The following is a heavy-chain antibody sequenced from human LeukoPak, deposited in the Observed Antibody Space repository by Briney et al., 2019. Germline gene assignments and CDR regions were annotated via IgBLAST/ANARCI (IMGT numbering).Heavy chain of an antibody. J-gene: IGHJ4*02. CDR1: GFTFSSYW. V-gene: IGHV3-7*01. CDR2: IKQDGSEK. CDR3: ARAHGSGRSPRYFDY. Sequence: PGGSLRLSCAASGFTFSSYWMSWVRQAPGKGLEWVANIKQDGSEKYYVDSVKGRSTISRDNAKNSLYLQMNSLRAEDTAVYYCARAHGSGRSPRYFDYWGQGTLVTVSS. D-gene: IGHD3-10*01.